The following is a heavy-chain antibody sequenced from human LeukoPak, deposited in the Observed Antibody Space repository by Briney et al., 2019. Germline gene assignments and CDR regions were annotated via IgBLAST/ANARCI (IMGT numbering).Heavy chain of an antibody. CDR2: IYHSGST. D-gene: IGHD4-17*01. V-gene: IGHV4-4*02. J-gene: IGHJ3*02. Sequence: SGTLSLTCAVSGGSISSSNWWSWVRQPPGKGLEWIGEIYHSGSTNYNPSLKSRVTISVDKSKNQFSLKLSSVTAADTAVYYCARDGWAVTTGHDAFDIWGQGTMVTVSS. CDR3: ARDGWAVTTGHDAFDI. CDR1: GGSISSSNW.